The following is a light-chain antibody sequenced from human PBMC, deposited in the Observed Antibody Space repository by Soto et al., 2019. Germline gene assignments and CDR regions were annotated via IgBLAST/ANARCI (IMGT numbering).Light chain of an antibody. CDR3: SSYSATNTLV. J-gene: IGLJ1*01. CDR2: EVT. Sequence: QSALTQPASVSDSPGQSITISCTGTSSDVGGSNFVSWYQQHPAKVPKLIIYEVTHRPSGVTGRFSGSKSQNSASLTISGLQADDEADYYCSSYSATNTLVFGSGTKLTVL. V-gene: IGLV2-14*01. CDR1: SSDVGGSNF.